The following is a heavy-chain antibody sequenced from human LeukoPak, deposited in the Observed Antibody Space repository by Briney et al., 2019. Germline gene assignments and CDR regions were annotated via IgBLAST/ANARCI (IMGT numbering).Heavy chain of an antibody. CDR1: GGTFSGYY. V-gene: IGHV4-34*01. CDR2: INHSRRT. D-gene: IGHD6-6*01. Sequence: SETLSLTCTVYGGTFSGYYRRWMRQPPGKGLEWIGEINHSRRTNYNPSFKSRVTIAVDTSKNQFSLKLSSVTAADTAVYYCARDSSSSYVGFDYWGQGTLVTVSS. CDR3: ARDSSSSYVGFDY. J-gene: IGHJ4*02.